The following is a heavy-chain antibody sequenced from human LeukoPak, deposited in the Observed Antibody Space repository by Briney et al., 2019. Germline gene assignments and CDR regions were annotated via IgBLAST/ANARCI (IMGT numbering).Heavy chain of an antibody. CDR3: ARAGYNNGLDY. Sequence: GGSLRLSCTASGFTFSSYWMHWVRQAPGKGLVWVSHIKTDGSSINYADSVKGRFTISRDDAKNTLYLQMNSLRAEDTAVYYCARAGYNNGLDYWGQGTLVTASS. V-gene: IGHV3-74*01. CDR1: GFTFSSYW. D-gene: IGHD1-14*01. CDR2: IKTDGSSI. J-gene: IGHJ4*02.